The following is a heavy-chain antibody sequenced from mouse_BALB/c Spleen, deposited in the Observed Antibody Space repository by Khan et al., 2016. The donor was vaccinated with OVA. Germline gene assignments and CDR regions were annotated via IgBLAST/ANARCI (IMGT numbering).Heavy chain of an antibody. D-gene: IGHD1-1*01. J-gene: IGHJ2*01. V-gene: IGHV3-2*02. CDR3: ARGNYYGYYFDY. CDR1: GYSITSGYA. Sequence: EVQLQESGPGLVKPSQSLSLTCTVTGYSITSGYAWNWIRQFPGNKLEWMGYISYSGGTSYNPSLKSRISTTRDTSKNQFFLQLNSVTTEDTATYYCARGNYYGYYFDYGGQGTTLTVSS. CDR2: ISYSGGT.